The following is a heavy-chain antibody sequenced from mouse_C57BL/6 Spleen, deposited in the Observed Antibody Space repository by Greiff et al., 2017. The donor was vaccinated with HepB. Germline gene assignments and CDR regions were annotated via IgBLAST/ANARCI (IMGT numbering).Heavy chain of an antibody. CDR3: ARDGSGSAWFAY. V-gene: IGHV1-54*01. J-gene: IGHJ3*01. Sequence: VQLQQSGAELVRPGTSVKVSCKASGYAFTNYLIEWVKQRPGQGLEWIGVINPGSGGTNYNEKFKGKATLTADKSSSTAYMQLSSLTSEDSAVYFCARDGSGSAWFAYWGQGTLVTVSA. D-gene: IGHD1-1*01. CDR2: INPGSGGT. CDR1: GYAFTNYL.